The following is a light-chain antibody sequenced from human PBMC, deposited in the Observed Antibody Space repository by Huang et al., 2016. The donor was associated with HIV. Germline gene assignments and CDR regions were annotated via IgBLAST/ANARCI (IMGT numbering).Light chain of an antibody. CDR3: QQANMYPRS. V-gene: IGKV1-12*01. CDR1: QEISSW. J-gene: IGKJ5*01. Sequence: IQPNQSPSSVSASEGDTVRVTCRASQEISSWLAWYEQKPREDPTLLIHSTSILQGGVPSRFNGSGSGTDFFLTINSLLPDDFATYYCQQANMYPRSFGQGTRLDIK. CDR2: STS.